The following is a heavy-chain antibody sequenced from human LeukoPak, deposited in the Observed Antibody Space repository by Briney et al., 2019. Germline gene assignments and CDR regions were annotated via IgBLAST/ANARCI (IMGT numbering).Heavy chain of an antibody. CDR2: INPNSGGT. J-gene: IGHJ4*02. V-gene: IGHV1-2*02. CDR1: GYTFTGYY. Sequence: GASVKVSCKASGYTFTGYYMHWVRQAPGQGLEWMGWINPNSGGTNYAQKFQGRVTMTRDTSISTAYIELSRLRSDDTAVYYCARAPPTYYDILTGHSEDDYWGQGTLVTVSS. CDR3: ARAPPTYYDILTGHSEDDY. D-gene: IGHD3-9*01.